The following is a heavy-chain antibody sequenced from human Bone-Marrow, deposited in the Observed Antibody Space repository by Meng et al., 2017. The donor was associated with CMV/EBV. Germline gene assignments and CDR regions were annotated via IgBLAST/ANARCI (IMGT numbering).Heavy chain of an antibody. D-gene: IGHD2-21*01. V-gene: IGHV3-13*01. Sequence: GESLKISCAASGFTFSSNDMHWVRQTTGKGLEWVSAIGTAGDTYYPGSVKGRFTISRDNSKNTLNLQLNSLRAEDTAVYYCAKLFILWPSSYSDYWGRGTLVTVSS. CDR3: AKLFILWPSSYSDY. CDR1: GFTFSSND. J-gene: IGHJ4*02. CDR2: IGTAGDT.